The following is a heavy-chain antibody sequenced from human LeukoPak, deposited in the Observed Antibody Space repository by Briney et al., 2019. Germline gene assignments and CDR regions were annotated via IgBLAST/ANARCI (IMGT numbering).Heavy chain of an antibody. Sequence: GGSLRLSCAAPGFTVSSNYMSWVRQAPGKGLEWVSVIYSGGSTYYADSVKGRFTISRDNSKNTLYLQMNSLRAEDTAVYYCAKDQLAYCGGDCYSNYFDYWGQGTLVTVSS. CDR2: IYSGGST. V-gene: IGHV3-66*01. J-gene: IGHJ4*02. CDR3: AKDQLAYCGGDCYSNYFDY. CDR1: GFTVSSNY. D-gene: IGHD2-21*02.